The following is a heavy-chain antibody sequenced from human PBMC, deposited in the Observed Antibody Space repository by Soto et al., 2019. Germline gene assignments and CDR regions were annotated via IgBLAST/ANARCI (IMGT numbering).Heavy chain of an antibody. J-gene: IGHJ6*02. CDR3: ARPRWGMTTVNVRVNYYYYYGMDV. V-gene: IGHV1-69*13. Sequence: SVKVSCKASGGTFSSYAISWVRHAPGQGLEWMGGIIPIFGTANYAQKFQGRVTITADESTSTAYMELSSLRSEDTAVYYCARPRWGMTTVNVRVNYYYYYGMDVWGQGTTVTVS. D-gene: IGHD4-17*01. CDR2: IIPIFGTA. CDR1: GGTFSSYA.